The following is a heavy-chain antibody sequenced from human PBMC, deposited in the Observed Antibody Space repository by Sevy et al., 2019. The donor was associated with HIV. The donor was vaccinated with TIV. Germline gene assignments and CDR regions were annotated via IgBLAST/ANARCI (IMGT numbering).Heavy chain of an antibody. CDR1: GFTFSDYY. D-gene: IGHD6-19*01. CDR3: ARDGEAVAGTGDFDH. V-gene: IGHV3-11*01. J-gene: IGHJ4*02. CDR2: ISSSSNAI. Sequence: VGSLRLSCAGTGFTFSDYYMSWIRQSPGKGLEWVSYISSSSNAIYYADSVKGRFTISRDNAKKSMYLQMNSLRAEDTAVYYCARDGEAVAGTGDFDHWGQGTLVTVSS.